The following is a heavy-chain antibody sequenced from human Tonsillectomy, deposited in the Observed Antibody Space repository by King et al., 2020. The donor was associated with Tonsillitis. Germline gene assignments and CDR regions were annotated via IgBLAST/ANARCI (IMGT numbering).Heavy chain of an antibody. Sequence: QLVQSGAEVKKPGESLKISCKGSGYIFTSYWIAWVRQMPGKGLEWMGIIYPGDSDTSYKPSFQGQVTISADNSISTASLQWSSLKASDTAMYYCARLRAATPHPFDYWGQGTLVTVSS. J-gene: IGHJ4*02. CDR1: GYIFTSYW. D-gene: IGHD2-2*01. V-gene: IGHV5-51*03. CDR3: ARLRAATPHPFDY. CDR2: IYPGDSDT.